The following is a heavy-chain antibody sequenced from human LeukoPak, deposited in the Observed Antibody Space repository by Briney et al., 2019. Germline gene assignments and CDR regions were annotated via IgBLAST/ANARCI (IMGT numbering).Heavy chain of an antibody. Sequence: SETLSLTCTVSGGSISSYYWNWIRQPPGKGLEWIGYIYYTGNSNYNPSLKSRVTISIDTSKNQFSLKLSSVTAADTAVYYCAKLAVARYNWFDPWGQGTLVTVSS. CDR2: IYYTGNS. D-gene: IGHD6-19*01. CDR1: GGSISSYY. V-gene: IGHV4-59*01. CDR3: AKLAVARYNWFDP. J-gene: IGHJ5*02.